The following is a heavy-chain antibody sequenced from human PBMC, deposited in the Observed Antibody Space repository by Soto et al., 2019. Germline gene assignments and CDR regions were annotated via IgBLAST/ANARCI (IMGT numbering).Heavy chain of an antibody. CDR3: ARGSSNWAYYFDF. J-gene: IGHJ4*02. CDR1: GFTFSTYS. Sequence: QPGGSLRLSCAASGFTFSTYSLHWVRQAPGKGLEWVSYITGSGATVYYADSVRGRFTISRDNAKNSLYLQMNSLRDDDTAVCYCARGSSNWAYYFDFWGQGTLVTVSS. V-gene: IGHV3-48*02. D-gene: IGHD6-13*01. CDR2: ITGSGATV.